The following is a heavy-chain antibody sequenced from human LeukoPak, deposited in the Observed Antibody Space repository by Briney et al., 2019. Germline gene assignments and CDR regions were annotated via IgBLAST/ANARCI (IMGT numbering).Heavy chain of an antibody. Sequence: GRSLRLSCAASGFTFSSYAMHWVRQAPGKGLEWVAVIWYDGSNKYYADSVKGRFTISRDNSKNTLYLQMNSLRAEDTAVYYCARAGSGSHPKELGAFDIWGQGTVVIVSS. V-gene: IGHV3-33*08. J-gene: IGHJ3*02. CDR3: ARAGSGSHPKELGAFDI. D-gene: IGHD1-26*01. CDR2: IWYDGSNK. CDR1: GFTFSSYA.